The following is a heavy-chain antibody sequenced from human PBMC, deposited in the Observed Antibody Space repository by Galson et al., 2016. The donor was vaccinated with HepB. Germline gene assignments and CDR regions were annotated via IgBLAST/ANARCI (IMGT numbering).Heavy chain of an antibody. CDR1: GFTFSNYW. J-gene: IGHJ4*02. Sequence: SLRLSCAASGFTFSNYWMHWVRQPPGKGLMWVSRIFADGSRAGYADSVKGRFTISRDNSQNTLSLQMSSLRPEDTAAYYCAREAERGNYLDYWGQGALVTVSS. CDR2: IFADGSRA. CDR3: AREAERGNYLDY. V-gene: IGHV3-74*01.